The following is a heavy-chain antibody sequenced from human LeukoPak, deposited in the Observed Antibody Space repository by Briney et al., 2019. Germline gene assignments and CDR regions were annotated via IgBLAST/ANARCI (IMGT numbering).Heavy chain of an antibody. CDR3: AKTTGTTFFGIPHYYGMDV. Sequence: QPGRSLRLSCAASGFTFSSYGMHWVRQAPGKGLEWVAVISYDGSNKYYADSVKGRFTISRDNSKNTLYLQMNSLRAEDTAVYYCAKTTGTTFFGIPHYYGMDVWGQGTTVTVSS. J-gene: IGHJ6*02. CDR1: GFTFSSYG. CDR2: ISYDGSNK. D-gene: IGHD1-7*01. V-gene: IGHV3-30*18.